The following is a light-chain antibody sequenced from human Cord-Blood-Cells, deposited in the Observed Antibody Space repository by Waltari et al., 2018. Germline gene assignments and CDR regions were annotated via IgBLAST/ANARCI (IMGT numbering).Light chain of an antibody. Sequence: DTQMTQSPSTLSASVGDRVTNTCRASQSISSWLAWYQQKPGKAPKLLIDDAFSLESVVPSRFSGSGSGTEFTLTIGSLQPDDFATYYCQQYNSYSYTFGQGTKLEIK. CDR1: QSISSW. CDR3: QQYNSYSYT. J-gene: IGKJ2*01. V-gene: IGKV1-5*01. CDR2: DAF.